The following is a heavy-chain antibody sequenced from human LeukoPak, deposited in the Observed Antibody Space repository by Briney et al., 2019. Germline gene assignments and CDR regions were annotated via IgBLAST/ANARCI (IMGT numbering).Heavy chain of an antibody. CDR1: GDSSGTYY. J-gene: IGHJ4*02. V-gene: IGHV4-4*07. CDR2: IYTSGST. CDR3: AREFSY. Sequence: SETLSLTCTVSGDSSGTYYWSWIRQPAGKGLEWIGRIYTSGSTNYNPSLKSRVTMSIDTSNNQFSLKLSSVTAADTAVYYCAREFSYWGQGTLVTVSS.